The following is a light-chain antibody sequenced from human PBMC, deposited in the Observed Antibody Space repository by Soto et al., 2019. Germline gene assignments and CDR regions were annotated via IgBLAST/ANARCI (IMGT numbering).Light chain of an antibody. CDR2: GAS. Sequence: EIVLTQSPGTLSLSPGERATLSCRASQSVSSSALAWYQQNPGQRPRLLIYGASSRATGIPARFSGSGSGTDFTLTISRLEPEDFAVYYRQYYGTSPQTFGQGTKVDI. V-gene: IGKV3-20*01. J-gene: IGKJ1*01. CDR1: QSVSSSA. CDR3: QYYGTSPQT.